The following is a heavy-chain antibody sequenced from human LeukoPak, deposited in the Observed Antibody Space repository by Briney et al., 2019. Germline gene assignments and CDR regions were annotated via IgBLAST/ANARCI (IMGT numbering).Heavy chain of an antibody. D-gene: IGHD2-2*01. V-gene: IGHV3-7*01. Sequence: GGSLRLSCAASRFTFRNNWMSWVRQAPGKGLEWVANIKQDGSEKNYVDSVKGRFIISRDNAKNSLYLQMNSLRAEDTAVYYCAKDRSTGSGSFGDYWGQGTLVTVSS. J-gene: IGHJ4*02. CDR2: IKQDGSEK. CDR1: RFTFRNNW. CDR3: AKDRSTGSGSFGDY.